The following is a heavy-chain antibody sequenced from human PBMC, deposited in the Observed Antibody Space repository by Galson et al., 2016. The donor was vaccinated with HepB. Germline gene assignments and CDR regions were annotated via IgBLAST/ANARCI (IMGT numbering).Heavy chain of an antibody. CDR2: VHHTGNT. V-gene: IGHV4-38-2*02. CDR3: ARVRGSSWRGGFDF. J-gene: IGHJ4*02. Sequence: ETLSLTCSVSGYSIINGYYWDWIRQPPGKGLEWIGSVHHTGNTYYNPSLKSRVTISVDTARNQFSLKLYILTAADTAVYYCARVRGSSWRGGFDFWGQGTPVTFSS. D-gene: IGHD3-10*01. CDR1: GYSIINGYY.